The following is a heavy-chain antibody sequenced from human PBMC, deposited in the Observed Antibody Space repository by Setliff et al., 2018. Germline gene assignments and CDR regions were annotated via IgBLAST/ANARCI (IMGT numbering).Heavy chain of an antibody. CDR3: ARERYFDWFFED. Sequence: SETLSLTCTVSGSSITSGSFYWSWIRQPAGKKLEWIGRIHASGSPDYNPSFKSRVTISRDTSTNQFSLKLGSVTAADTAVYYCARERYFDWFFEDWGHGTLVTVCS. CDR2: IHASGSP. CDR1: GSSITSGSFY. V-gene: IGHV4-61*02. D-gene: IGHD3-9*01. J-gene: IGHJ4*01.